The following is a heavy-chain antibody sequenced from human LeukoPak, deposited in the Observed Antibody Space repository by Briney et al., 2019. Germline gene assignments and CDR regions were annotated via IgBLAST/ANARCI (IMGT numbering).Heavy chain of an antibody. CDR2: ISAYNGNT. V-gene: IGHV1-18*04. CDR3: ARQGYSGHSQGAADY. D-gene: IGHD4-23*01. CDR1: GYTFTGYY. J-gene: IGHJ4*02. Sequence: GASVKVSCKASGYTFTGYYMHWVRQAPGQGLEWMGWISAYNGNTNYAQKFQGRVTMTTDTSTSTAHMELRSLRSDDTAVYYCARQGYSGHSQGAADYWGQGTLVTVSS.